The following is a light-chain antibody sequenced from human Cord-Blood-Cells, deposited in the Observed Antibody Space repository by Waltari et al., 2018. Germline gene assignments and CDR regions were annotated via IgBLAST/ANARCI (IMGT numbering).Light chain of an antibody. Sequence: QSVLTQPPSASGTPGQRVTISCSGSSSNIGSNYVYWYQQLPGTAPKLLIYRNNQRPSGVPVRFSGSKSGTSASLAISGLRSEDEAEYYCAAWDDSLSGVVFGGGTKLTVL. CDR3: AAWDDSLSGVV. J-gene: IGLJ2*01. V-gene: IGLV1-47*01. CDR1: SSNIGSNY. CDR2: RNN.